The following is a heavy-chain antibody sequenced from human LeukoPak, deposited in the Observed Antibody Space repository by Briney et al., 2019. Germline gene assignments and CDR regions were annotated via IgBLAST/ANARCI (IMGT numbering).Heavy chain of an antibody. CDR3: AGDSGSYLFQH. D-gene: IGHD1-26*01. Sequence: GASVKVSCKASGYTFTGCYLHWVRQAPGQGLEWLGWINPNSGGTNFAQNFQGRVTMTRDTSISTAYMELIRLTSDDTAVYDCAGDSGSYLFQHWGQGTLVTVSS. J-gene: IGHJ1*01. CDR1: GYTFTGCY. V-gene: IGHV1-2*02. CDR2: INPNSGGT.